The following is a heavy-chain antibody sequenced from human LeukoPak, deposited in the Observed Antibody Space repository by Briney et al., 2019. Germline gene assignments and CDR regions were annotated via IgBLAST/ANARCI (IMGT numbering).Heavy chain of an antibody. Sequence: GGSLRLSCAASGFTFTTYWMHWVRQAPGKGLVWVSHVNSDGSITSYADSVKGRFTISRDNAKNTLYLQMNSLRAEDTAVYYCARDAVDTANAVWGQGTTVTVSS. J-gene: IGHJ6*02. D-gene: IGHD5-18*01. V-gene: IGHV3-74*01. CDR3: ARDAVDTANAV. CDR1: GFTFTTYW. CDR2: VNSDGSIT.